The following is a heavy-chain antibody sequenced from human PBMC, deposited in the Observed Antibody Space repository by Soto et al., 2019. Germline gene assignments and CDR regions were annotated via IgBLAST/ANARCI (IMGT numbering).Heavy chain of an antibody. J-gene: IGHJ4*02. CDR3: ASGQNGSENYYTRCFDY. Sequence: SETLSLTCAVYGGSFSDYYWSWIRQHPRKGLEWIGYIYYSWSTYYNPSLKIRITISVDTSKNQFSLKLSSVTAADTAVYYCASGQNGSENYYTRCFDYWGQGTMVTVSS. D-gene: IGHD3-10*01. CDR1: GGSFSDYY. CDR2: IYYSWST. V-gene: IGHV4-34*01.